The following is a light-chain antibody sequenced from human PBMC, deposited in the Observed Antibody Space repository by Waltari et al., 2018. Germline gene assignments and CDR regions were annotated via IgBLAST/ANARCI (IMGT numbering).Light chain of an antibody. J-gene: IGLJ2*01. CDR2: GNR. CDR1: SSNIGAGHD. CDR3: QSCDSSLGGGDVV. V-gene: IGLV1-40*01. Sequence: QSVLTQPPSVSGAPGQRVTISCTGSSSNIGAGHDVHWYQQLPGTAPTLLIYGNRNRPSGVPDRFSGAKSGTSASLAITWRQAEDEADYSCQSCDSSLGGGDVVFGGGTKLTVL.